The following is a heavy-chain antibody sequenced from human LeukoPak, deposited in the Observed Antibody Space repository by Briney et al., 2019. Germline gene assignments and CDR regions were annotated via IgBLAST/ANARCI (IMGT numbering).Heavy chain of an antibody. Sequence: PSETLSLTCTVSGASISSYYWSWIRQPAGKGLEWIGRIYTSGSTNYNPSLKSRVTMSVDTSKNQFSLKLSSVTAADTAVYYCARGYYDILTGYLYFDYWGQGTLVTVSS. CDR2: IYTSGST. D-gene: IGHD3-9*01. J-gene: IGHJ4*02. CDR1: GASISSYY. V-gene: IGHV4-4*07. CDR3: ARGYYDILTGYLYFDY.